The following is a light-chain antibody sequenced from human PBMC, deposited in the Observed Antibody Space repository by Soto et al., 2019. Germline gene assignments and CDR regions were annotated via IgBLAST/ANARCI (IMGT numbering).Light chain of an antibody. CDR2: KGT. Sequence: QSVLAQPASVSWYPGQSITISCTGTSDDVGAYNSVSWYQQLPHKAPQVILYKGTQRPSGVSSRFSGSTSGNAASLTISGLQADDEADYFCCSSAPESTYVFGTVTKVTVL. CDR3: CSSAPESTYV. V-gene: IGLV2-23*01. CDR1: SDDVGAYNS. J-gene: IGLJ1*01.